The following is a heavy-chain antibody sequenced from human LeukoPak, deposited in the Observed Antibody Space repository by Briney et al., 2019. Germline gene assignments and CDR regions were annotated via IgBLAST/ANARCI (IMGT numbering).Heavy chain of an antibody. CDR3: AKDYCSSTSCYYFDY. J-gene: IGHJ4*02. CDR1: GFTFSSYG. D-gene: IGHD2-2*01. V-gene: IGHV3-30*02. Sequence: GGSPRLFRAASGFTFSSYGMHWVRQAPGKGLEGVAFIRYDGSNKCYADSVKGRFTISRDNSKNTLYLQMNSLRAEDTAVYYCAKDYCSSTSCYYFDYWGQGTLVTVSS. CDR2: IRYDGSNK.